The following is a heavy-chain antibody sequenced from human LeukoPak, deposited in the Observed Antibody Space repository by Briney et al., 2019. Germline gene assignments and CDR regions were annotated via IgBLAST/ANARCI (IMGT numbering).Heavy chain of an antibody. Sequence: SETLFLTCTVSGGSISSGLYYWTWIRQHPGKGLEYIGYIYYSGSTYYNPSLESRLTMSLGTSKKQFSLKLNSVTAADTAVYYRARGRFDSSGYRYFDSWGQGTLVTVSS. D-gene: IGHD3-22*01. CDR2: IYYSGST. J-gene: IGHJ4*02. V-gene: IGHV4-31*03. CDR1: GGSISSGLYY. CDR3: ARGRFDSSGYRYFDS.